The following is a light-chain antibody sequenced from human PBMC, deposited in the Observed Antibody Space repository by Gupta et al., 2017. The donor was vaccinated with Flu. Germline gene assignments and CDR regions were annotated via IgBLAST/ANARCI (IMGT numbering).Light chain of an antibody. Sequence: TLSLSPGERATLSCRASPTFSTTYLAWYQQRPGQPPRLLIYHASSRAPGIPDRFSGSRSGSDFTLSISRLEPEDSAVYFCHQYNNSPPETFGQGTKVEI. J-gene: IGKJ1*01. V-gene: IGKV3-20*01. CDR1: PTFSTTY. CDR3: HQYNNSPPET. CDR2: HAS.